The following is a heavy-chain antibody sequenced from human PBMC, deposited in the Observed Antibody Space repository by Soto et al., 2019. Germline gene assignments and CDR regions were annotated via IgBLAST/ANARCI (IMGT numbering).Heavy chain of an antibody. V-gene: IGHV3-21*01. CDR2: INGRSNYV. CDR1: GFTFSTYT. D-gene: IGHD1-26*01. J-gene: IGHJ4*02. Sequence: EVQVVESGGGLVKPGGSLRLSCVFSGFTFSTYTMNWVRQAPGKGLEWVSSINGRSNYVYYADSVTGRFTISRDNAKNSLYLQMNRLRAEDTAIYYCAREDGVVGSSSAFDHWGRGTLVTVSS. CDR3: AREDGVVGSSSAFDH.